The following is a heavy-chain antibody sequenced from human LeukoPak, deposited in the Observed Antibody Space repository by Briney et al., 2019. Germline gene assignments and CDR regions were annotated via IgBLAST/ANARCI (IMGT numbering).Heavy chain of an antibody. Sequence: ASVKVSCKASGYTFTGYYMHWVRQAPGQGLEWMGWINPNSGGTNYAQKFQGRVTMTRDTSISTAYMELSRLRSDDTAVYYCASEQSIAARPGHYYYYYMDVWGKGTTVTVSS. CDR2: INPNSGGT. CDR3: ASEQSIAARPGHYYYYYMDV. D-gene: IGHD6-6*01. V-gene: IGHV1-2*02. J-gene: IGHJ6*03. CDR1: GYTFTGYY.